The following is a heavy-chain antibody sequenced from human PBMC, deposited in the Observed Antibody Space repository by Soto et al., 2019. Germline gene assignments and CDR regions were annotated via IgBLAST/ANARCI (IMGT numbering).Heavy chain of an antibody. D-gene: IGHD6-19*01. J-gene: IGHJ4*02. CDR2: ISYAGSNK. V-gene: IGHV3-30*18. CDR3: AKVLRYSSGWYGPLDY. CDR1: GFTFSSYG. Sequence: GGSLRLSCAASGFTFSSYGMHWVRQAPGKGLEWVADISYAGSNKYYADSVKGRFTISRDNSKNTLYLQMNSLRAEDTALYYCAKVLRYSSGWYGPLDYWGQGTLVTVSS.